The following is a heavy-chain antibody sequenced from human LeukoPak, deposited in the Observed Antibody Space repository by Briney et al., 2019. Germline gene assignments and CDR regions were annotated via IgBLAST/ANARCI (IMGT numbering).Heavy chain of an antibody. J-gene: IGHJ4*02. D-gene: IGHD1-7*01. Sequence: GGSLRLSCATSGLTFRTTWMHWVRQAPGKGLMWVSRMNGEGTTIDYADSAKGRFTVSRDYAKNTLFLQMNNLRTEDTALYFCATARNFRFEYWGQGSLVIVSA. CDR3: ATARNFRFEY. CDR1: GLTFRTTW. V-gene: IGHV3-74*01. CDR2: MNGEGTTI.